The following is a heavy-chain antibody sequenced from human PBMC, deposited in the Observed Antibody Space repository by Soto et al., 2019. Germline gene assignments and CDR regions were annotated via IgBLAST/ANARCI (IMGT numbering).Heavy chain of an antibody. Sequence: QITLKESGPTLVKPTQTLTLTCTFSGFSLPTDRVGVGWIRQPPGKALEWLAVIYWDDTKTYRPSMKSRLTITKDTSKIQVALTMTDMDPVATATYYCAHAFGGRSLYWGQGTLVTVSS. D-gene: IGHD1-26*01. CDR2: IYWDDTK. V-gene: IGHV2-5*02. J-gene: IGHJ4*02. CDR1: GFSLPTDRVG. CDR3: AHAFGGRSLY.